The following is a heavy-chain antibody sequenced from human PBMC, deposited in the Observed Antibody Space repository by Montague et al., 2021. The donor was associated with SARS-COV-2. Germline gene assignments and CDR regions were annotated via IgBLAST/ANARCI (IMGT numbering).Heavy chain of an antibody. CDR3: FRGFAYPFGEFTN. CDR1: GFTFSVYA. V-gene: IGHV3-30*09. CDR2: IRHDGSKT. Sequence: SLRLSCAASGFTFSVYAFHWVRQPPGKGLEWLSTIRHDGSKTKHADSVKGRFAISRDNSENLVYLQMDSLRADDTAIYYCFRGFAYPFGEFTNWGQGTLVTVSS. D-gene: IGHD3-10*01. J-gene: IGHJ4*02.